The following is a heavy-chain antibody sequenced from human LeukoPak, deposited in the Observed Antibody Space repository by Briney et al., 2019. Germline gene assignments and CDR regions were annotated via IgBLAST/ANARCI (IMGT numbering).Heavy chain of an antibody. D-gene: IGHD3-3*01. J-gene: IGHJ4*02. V-gene: IGHV3-30-3*01. CDR1: GFTFSSYA. CDR2: ISYDGSNK. Sequence: GGSLRLSCAASGFTFSSYAMHWVRQAPGKGLEWVAVISYDGSNKYYADSVKGRFTISRDNSKNTLYLQMNSLRAEDTAVYYCASGILEWLSTDCWGQGTLVTVSS. CDR3: ASGILEWLSTDC.